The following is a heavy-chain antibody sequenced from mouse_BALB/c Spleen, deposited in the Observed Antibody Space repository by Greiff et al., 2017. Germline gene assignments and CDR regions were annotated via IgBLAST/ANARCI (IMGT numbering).Heavy chain of an antibody. V-gene: IGHV1-7*01. CDR2: INPSTGYT. CDR3: ARWERGFAY. D-gene: IGHD4-1*01. Sequence: QVQLQQSGAELAKPGASVKMSCKASGYTFTSYWMHWVKQRPGQGLEWIGYINPSTGYTEYNQKFKDKATLTADKSSSTAYMQLSSLTSEDSAVYYCARWERGFAYWGQGTLVTVSA. J-gene: IGHJ3*01. CDR1: GYTFTSYW.